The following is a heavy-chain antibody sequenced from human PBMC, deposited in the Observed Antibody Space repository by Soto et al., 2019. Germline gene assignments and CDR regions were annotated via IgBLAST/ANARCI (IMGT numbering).Heavy chain of an antibody. J-gene: IGHJ6*02. Sequence: QVQLQESGPGLVKPSETLSLTCTVSGDSVISGSYYWSWIRQPPGTGLEWIGYISYSGITKYNPSLKSRVTISLDTSKTQFSLKLSSVTAADTAVYYCARYKRYYTGSGSYAYYFGLDVWGQGTTVTVSS. V-gene: IGHV4-61*01. CDR3: ARYKRYYTGSGSYAYYFGLDV. D-gene: IGHD3-10*01. CDR1: GDSVISGSYY. CDR2: ISYSGIT.